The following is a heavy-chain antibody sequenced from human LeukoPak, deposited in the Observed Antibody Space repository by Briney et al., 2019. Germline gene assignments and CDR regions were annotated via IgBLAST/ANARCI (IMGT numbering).Heavy chain of an antibody. CDR1: GFTFDDYG. V-gene: IGHV3-20*04. D-gene: IGHD3-10*01. Sequence: GGSLRLSCAASGFTFDDYGMSWVRQAPGKGLEWVSGINWNGGGTGYADSVKGRFTISRDNAKNSLYLQMTSLRPEDTAIYYCAKRNTVVRGGPSFDYWGQGILVAVSS. CDR3: AKRNTVVRGGPSFDY. J-gene: IGHJ4*02. CDR2: INWNGGGT.